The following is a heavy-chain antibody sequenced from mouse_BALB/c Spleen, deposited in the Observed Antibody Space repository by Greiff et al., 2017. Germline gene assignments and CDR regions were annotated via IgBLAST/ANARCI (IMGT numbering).Heavy chain of an antibody. Sequence: QVQLKQSGPGLVAPSQSLSITCTVSGFSLTSYGVHWVRQPPGKGLEWLGVIWAGGSTNYNSALMSRLSISKDNSKSQVFLKMNSLQTDDTAMYYCAREPYYDYDDGALDYWGQGTTLTVSS. CDR1: GFSLTSYG. CDR3: AREPYYDYDDGALDY. J-gene: IGHJ2*01. V-gene: IGHV2-9*02. CDR2: IWAGGST. D-gene: IGHD2-4*01.